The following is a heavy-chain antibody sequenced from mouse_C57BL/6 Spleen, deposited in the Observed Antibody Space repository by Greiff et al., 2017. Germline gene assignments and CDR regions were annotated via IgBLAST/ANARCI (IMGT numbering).Heavy chain of an antibody. D-gene: IGHD1-1*01. CDR3: ARTAVDYDDMDY. CDR2: IHPNSGGT. V-gene: IGHV1-64*01. Sequence: VQLQQSGAELVKPGASVKLSCKASGYTFTSYWMHWVKQRPGQGLEWIGMIHPNSGGTNYNEKFKSKATLTVDKSSSTAYMQLSSLTSEDSAVYYYARTAVDYDDMDYWGQGTSVTVSS. J-gene: IGHJ4*01. CDR1: GYTFTSYW.